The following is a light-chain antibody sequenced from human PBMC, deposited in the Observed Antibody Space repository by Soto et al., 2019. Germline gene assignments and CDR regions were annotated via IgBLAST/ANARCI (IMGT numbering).Light chain of an antibody. V-gene: IGKV3-11*01. CDR1: QNVSSY. Sequence: EIVLTQSPATLSLSPGERATLSCRASQNVSSYLAWYQQKLGQAHRLLIYDASNRATGIPARFSGSGSGTDFTLTISSLEPEDFAVYYCQQRSNWPPTFGQGTRLEIK. CDR3: QQRSNWPPT. CDR2: DAS. J-gene: IGKJ5*01.